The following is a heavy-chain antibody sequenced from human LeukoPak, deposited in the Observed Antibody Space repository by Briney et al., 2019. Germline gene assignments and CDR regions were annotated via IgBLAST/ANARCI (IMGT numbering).Heavy chain of an antibody. CDR2: ISAYNGNT. D-gene: IGHD3-16*02. J-gene: IGHJ4*02. CDR3: ARVMGGSYLDY. Sequence: ASVKVSCKASGYSFTSFPIVWVRQAPGQGLEWMGWISAYNGNTNYAQKLQGRVTMTTDTSTSTAFMELRSLTSDDTAVYYCARVMGGSYLDYWGQGTLVIVSS. V-gene: IGHV1-18*01. CDR1: GYSFTSFP.